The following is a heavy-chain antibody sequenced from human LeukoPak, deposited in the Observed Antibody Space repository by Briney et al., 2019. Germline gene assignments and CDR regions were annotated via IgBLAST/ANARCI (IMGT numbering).Heavy chain of an antibody. CDR3: TRTWDYRPRGWFDS. Sequence: ASVKVSCKASGYAFINYAITWVREAPGQGLEWMGWISTYNGGTKYARKFQGRVTMATDTSTRTTYMELSNLRSDDTAVYYCTRTWDYRPRGWFDSWGQGTRVTVSS. J-gene: IGHJ5*01. V-gene: IGHV1-18*01. CDR2: ISTYNGGT. D-gene: IGHD4/OR15-4a*01. CDR1: GYAFINYA.